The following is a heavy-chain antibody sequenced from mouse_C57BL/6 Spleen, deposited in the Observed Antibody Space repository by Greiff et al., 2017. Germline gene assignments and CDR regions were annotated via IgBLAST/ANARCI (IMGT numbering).Heavy chain of an antibody. CDR2: INYDGSST. Sequence: EVKLMESEGGLVQPGSSMKLSCTASGFTFSDYYMAWVRQVPEKGLEWVANINYDGSSTYYLDSLKSRFIISRDNAKNILYLQMSSLKSEDTATYYCARGNWESHWYFDVWGTGTTVTVSS. CDR1: GFTFSDYY. V-gene: IGHV5-16*01. CDR3: ARGNWESHWYFDV. D-gene: IGHD4-1*01. J-gene: IGHJ1*03.